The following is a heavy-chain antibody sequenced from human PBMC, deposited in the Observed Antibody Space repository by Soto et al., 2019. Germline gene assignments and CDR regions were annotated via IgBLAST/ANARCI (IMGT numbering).Heavy chain of an antibody. V-gene: IGHV3-7*01. D-gene: IGHD6-19*01. CDR3: ARGHWLGK. CDR2: IKQDGNEK. CDR1: GFTFSDYL. J-gene: IGHJ4*02. Sequence: EVQLVDSGGALVQPGESLRLSCAASGFTFSDYLMTWVRQAPGKGLEWVATIKQDGNEKYYVDSVKGRFTISRDNAKNSRYRQLNALRAEDTAVDYCARGHWLGKWGQGTLVTVSA.